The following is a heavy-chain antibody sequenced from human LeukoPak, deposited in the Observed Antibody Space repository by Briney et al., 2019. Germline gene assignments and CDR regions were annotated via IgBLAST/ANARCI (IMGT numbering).Heavy chain of an antibody. V-gene: IGHV4-59*01. CDR2: IYYSGST. CDR3: ARGHSYGAYWFDP. D-gene: IGHD5-18*01. CDR1: GGSISSYY. Sequence: SETLSLTCTVSGGSISSYYWSWIRQTPGKGLEWIGYIYYSGSTNYNPSLKSRVTISIDTSKNQFSLKLSSVTAADTAVYYCARGHSYGAYWFDPWGQGTLVTVS. J-gene: IGHJ5*02.